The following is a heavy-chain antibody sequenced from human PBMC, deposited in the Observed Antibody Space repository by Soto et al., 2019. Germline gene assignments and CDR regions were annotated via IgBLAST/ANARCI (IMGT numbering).Heavy chain of an antibody. V-gene: IGHV1-18*01. Sequence: QVHLVQSGAEVKKPGASVKVSCKASGYTFTSYGITWVRQAPGQGLEWMGWISAHNGNTDYAQKLQGRVIVTRDTSTSTAYMELRSLIFNYPAVYYCARGRYGDYWGQGALVTVSS. D-gene: IGHD1-1*01. CDR2: ISAHNGNT. CDR1: GYTFTSYG. CDR3: ARGRYGDY. J-gene: IGHJ4*02.